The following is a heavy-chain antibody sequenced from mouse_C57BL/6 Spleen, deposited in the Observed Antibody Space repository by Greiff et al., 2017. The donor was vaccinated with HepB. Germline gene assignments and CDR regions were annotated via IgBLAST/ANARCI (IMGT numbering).Heavy chain of an antibody. V-gene: IGHV1-53*01. CDR2: INPSNGGT. D-gene: IGHD1-1*01. J-gene: IGHJ1*03. CDR1: GYTFTSYW. CDR3: ARVPILITTVVAHWYFDV. Sequence: QVQLQQPGTELVKPGASVKLSCKASGYTFTSYWMHWVKQRPGQGLEWIGNINPSNGGTNYNEKFKSKATLTVDKSSSTAYMQLSSLTSEDSAVYYCARVPILITTVVAHWYFDVWGTGTTVTVSS.